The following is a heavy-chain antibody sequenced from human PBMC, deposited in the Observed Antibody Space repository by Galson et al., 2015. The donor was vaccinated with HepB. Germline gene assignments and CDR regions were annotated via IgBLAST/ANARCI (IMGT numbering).Heavy chain of an antibody. Sequence: SLRLSCAASGFTYSSYTMTWVRQAPGTGLEWVSSISDSGASTYYAGSVKGRFTISRDNSKNPLYLQMSSLRAEDTAVYYCAKTGPHYYDSSGYYPRSVDYFDSWGQGTLVTVSS. CDR2: ISDSGAST. D-gene: IGHD3-22*01. CDR3: AKTGPHYYDSSGYYPRSVDYFDS. V-gene: IGHV3-23*01. J-gene: IGHJ4*02. CDR1: GFTYSSYT.